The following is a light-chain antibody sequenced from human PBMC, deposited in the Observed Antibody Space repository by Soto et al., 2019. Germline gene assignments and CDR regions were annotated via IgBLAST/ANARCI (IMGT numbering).Light chain of an antibody. J-gene: IGKJ2*01. CDR1: QSLSTY. V-gene: IGKV3-20*01. CDR3: QYSGSSHT. Sequence: EVVLTQSPDTLSLSPGESATLSCRASQSLSTYLAWYQHKPGQAPRLLIYGAYNRATGIPDRFSGSGSGTDFTLTITRLEAEDFAVYFCQYSGSSHTFGQGTKLEIK. CDR2: GAY.